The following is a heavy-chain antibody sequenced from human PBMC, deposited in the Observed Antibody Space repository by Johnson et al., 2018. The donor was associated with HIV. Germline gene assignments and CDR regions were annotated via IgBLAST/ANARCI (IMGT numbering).Heavy chain of an antibody. CDR1: GFTVSSTY. V-gene: IGHV3-66*03. D-gene: IGHD7-27*01. CDR2: LYSDGRT. J-gene: IGHJ3*02. Sequence: VQLVESGGDLIQPGGSLRLSCAASGFTVSSTYMSWVRQAPGKGLEWLSVLYSDGRTYYADSVKGRFTISRDGSKNTLFLQMNSLRAEDTAVYYCARESRLGPLAHAFDIWGQGTMVTVSS. CDR3: ARESRLGPLAHAFDI.